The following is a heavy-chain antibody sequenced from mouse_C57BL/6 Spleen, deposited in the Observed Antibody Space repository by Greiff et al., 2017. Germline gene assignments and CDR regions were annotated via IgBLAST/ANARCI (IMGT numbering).Heavy chain of an antibody. CDR2: IDPSDSAT. CDR1: GYTFTSYW. D-gene: IGHD1-1*01. J-gene: IGHJ2*01. Sequence: QVQLQQPGAELVRPGSSVKLSCKASGYTFTSYWMHWVQQRPIQGLEWIGNIDPSDSATHYNQKFKDKATLPVDKSSSTAYMQLSSLTSEYSAVYYCARRGQGLYGSSYPFDYWGQGTTLTVSS. V-gene: IGHV1-52*01. CDR3: ARRGQGLYGSSYPFDY.